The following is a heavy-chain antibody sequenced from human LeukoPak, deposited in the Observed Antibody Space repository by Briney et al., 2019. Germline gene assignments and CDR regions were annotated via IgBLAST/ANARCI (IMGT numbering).Heavy chain of an antibody. CDR3: AKVGCSTTSCYAGDDY. CDR1: GFTFSNYD. CDR2: ISADGRTT. J-gene: IGHJ4*02. D-gene: IGHD2-2*01. V-gene: IGHV3-23*01. Sequence: GGSLRLTCAASGFTFSNYDMSWVRQAPGKGLEWVSTISADGRTTYYADSVKGRFTVSREYSKNTLYLHLNSLRAEDTAVYHCAKVGCSTTSCYAGDDYWGQGTLVIISS.